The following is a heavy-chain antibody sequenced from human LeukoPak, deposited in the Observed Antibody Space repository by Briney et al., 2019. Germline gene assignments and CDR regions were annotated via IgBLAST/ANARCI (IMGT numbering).Heavy chain of an antibody. CDR1: GGSISSSSYY. V-gene: IGHV4-39*07. CDR2: IYYSGST. CDR3: ARVVSYYYGSGSDFLDY. D-gene: IGHD3-10*01. Sequence: SETLSLTCAVSGGSISSSSYYWGWIRQPPGKGLEWIGSIYYSGSTYYNPSLKSRVTISVDTSKNQFSLKLSSVTAADTAVYYCARVVSYYYGSGSDFLDYWGQGTLVTVSS. J-gene: IGHJ4*02.